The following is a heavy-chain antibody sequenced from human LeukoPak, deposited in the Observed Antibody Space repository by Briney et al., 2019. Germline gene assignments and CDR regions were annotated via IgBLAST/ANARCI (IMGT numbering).Heavy chain of an antibody. Sequence: PGGSLRLSCAASGFTFSSYGMSWVRQAPGKGLEWVSAISGSGGSTHYADSVKGRFTISRDNSKNTLNLQMNSLRAEDTAVYYCAKFHPLTSWSQYYDFWSGYFAEVTHKSGWYFDYWGQGTLVTVSS. CDR3: AKFHPLTSWSQYYDFWSGYFAEVTHKSGWYFDY. J-gene: IGHJ4*02. CDR2: ISGSGGST. CDR1: GFTFSSYG. D-gene: IGHD3-3*01. V-gene: IGHV3-23*01.